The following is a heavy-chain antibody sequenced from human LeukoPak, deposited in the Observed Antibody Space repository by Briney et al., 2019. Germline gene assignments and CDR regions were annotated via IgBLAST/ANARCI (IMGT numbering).Heavy chain of an antibody. J-gene: IGHJ4*02. CDR2: ISSSGSYI. Sequence: PGGSLRLSCPASGFIFSPYNMNWVRQAPGKGLEWVSCISSSGSYINYADSVKGRFTISRDNAKNSLYLQMNSLRAEDTAVYYCARGGAGVRQGRFGLWGQGTLVTVSS. CDR1: GFIFSPYN. D-gene: IGHD4-23*01. CDR3: ARGGAGVRQGRFGL. V-gene: IGHV3-21*01.